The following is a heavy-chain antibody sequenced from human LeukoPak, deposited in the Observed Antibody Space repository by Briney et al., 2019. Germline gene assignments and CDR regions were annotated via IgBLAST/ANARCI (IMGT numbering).Heavy chain of an antibody. V-gene: IGHV3-66*01. CDR1: GFTVSSNY. CDR3: ARVLAAAPGWFDP. Sequence: GGSLRLSCAASGFTVSSNYMSWVRQAPGKGLEWVSVIYSGGSTYYADSVKGRFTISRDNSKNTLHLQMNSLRAEDTAVYYCARVLAAAPGWFDPWGQGTLVTVSS. D-gene: IGHD2-15*01. CDR2: IYSGGST. J-gene: IGHJ5*02.